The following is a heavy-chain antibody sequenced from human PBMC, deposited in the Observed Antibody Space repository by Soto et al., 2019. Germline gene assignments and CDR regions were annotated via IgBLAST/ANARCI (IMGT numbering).Heavy chain of an antibody. Sequence: VGSLSLSCAASGFTFSSYWMHWVRQAPGKGLVWVSRMNEDGRTPDYADSVKGRFTISRDNAKNTLYLQMNSLRVEDTAVYYCASDLSGRADVWGQGTTVTVSS. D-gene: IGHD3-10*01. CDR1: GFTFSSYW. CDR3: ASDLSGRADV. V-gene: IGHV3-74*01. CDR2: MNEDGRTP. J-gene: IGHJ6*02.